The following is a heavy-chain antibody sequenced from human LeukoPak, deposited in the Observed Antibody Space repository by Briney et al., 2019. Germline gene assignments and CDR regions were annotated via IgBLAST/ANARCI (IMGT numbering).Heavy chain of an antibody. J-gene: IGHJ4*02. Sequence: PSETLSLTCTVSGGSISSYYWSWIRQPAGKGLEWIGRIYTSGSTNYNPSLKSRVTMSVDTSKNQFSLKLNSVTAADTAVYYCASSRRSDTAMGRYSVYFDYWGQGTLVTVSS. CDR2: IYTSGST. CDR1: GGSISSYY. V-gene: IGHV4-4*07. CDR3: ASSRRSDTAMGRYSVYFDY. D-gene: IGHD5-18*01.